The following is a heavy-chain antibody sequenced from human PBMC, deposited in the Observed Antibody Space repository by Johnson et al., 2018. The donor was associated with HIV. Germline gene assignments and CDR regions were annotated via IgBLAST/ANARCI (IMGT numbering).Heavy chain of an antibody. CDR2: ISGSGGST. V-gene: IGHV3-23*01. Sequence: VQLLESGGGLVQPGGSLRLSCAASGFTFSSYAMSWVRQAPGKGLEWVSAISGSGGSTYYADSVKGRFTISRDNSKNTLYLQINSLRAEDTAVYYCARVRTTMILGFDIWGQGTMVTVSS. CDR1: GFTFSSYA. J-gene: IGHJ3*02. D-gene: IGHD3-22*01. CDR3: ARVRTTMILGFDI.